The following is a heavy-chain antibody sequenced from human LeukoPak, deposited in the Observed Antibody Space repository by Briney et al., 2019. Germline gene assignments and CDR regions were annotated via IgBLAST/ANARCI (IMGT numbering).Heavy chain of an antibody. J-gene: IGHJ6*03. Sequence: GGSLRLSCAASRFTFSTYWMHWVRQAPGKGLVWVSRINSDGSSTGYADSVKGRFTISRDNAKNTLYLQMNSLRAEDTAVHYCARVGGDYLSYGSWYYYYMDVWGKGTTVTISS. CDR1: RFTFSTYW. CDR3: ARVGGDYLSYGSWYYYYMDV. V-gene: IGHV3-74*01. CDR2: INSDGSST. D-gene: IGHD3-10*01.